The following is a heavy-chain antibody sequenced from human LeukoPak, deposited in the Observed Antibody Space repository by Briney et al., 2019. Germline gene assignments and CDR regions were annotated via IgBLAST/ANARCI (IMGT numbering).Heavy chain of an antibody. CDR1: GGSISSYY. J-gene: IGHJ3*02. D-gene: IGHD5-18*01. V-gene: IGHV4-4*07. CDR2: IYTSGST. CDR3: ASLPRGYSYGYGDAFDI. Sequence: SETLSLTCTVSGGSISSYYWSWIRQPAGKGLEWIGRIYTSGSTNYNPSPKSRVTISVDTSKNQFSLKLSSVTAADTAVYYCASLPRGYSYGYGDAFDIWGQGTMVTVSS.